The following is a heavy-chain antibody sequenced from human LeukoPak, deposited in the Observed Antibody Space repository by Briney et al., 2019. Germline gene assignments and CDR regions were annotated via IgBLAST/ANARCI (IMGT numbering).Heavy chain of an antibody. J-gene: IGHJ4*02. CDR1: GFGLSMYW. V-gene: IGHV3-7*01. Sequence: GGSLRLSCVVSGFGLSMYWMSWVRQAPGKGPEWVAKINTDGSEKSYVDSVKGRFTIYRDNAKNSVYLQMKGLRDDDTAVYYCVRDYRWAFDYWGQGILVTVSS. CDR3: VRDYRWAFDY. D-gene: IGHD2-8*02. CDR2: INTDGSEK.